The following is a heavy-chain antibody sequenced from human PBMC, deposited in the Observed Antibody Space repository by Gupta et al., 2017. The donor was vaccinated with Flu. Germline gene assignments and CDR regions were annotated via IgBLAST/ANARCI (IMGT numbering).Heavy chain of an antibody. CDR1: GYTFTNYW. D-gene: IGHD2-2*01. J-gene: IGHJ4*02. Sequence: EVQLVQSGAEVKKPGESLKISCKGSGYTFTNYWIGWVRQMPGKGLECMGIICPSDSETRYSPSFHGQVTMSADKSITTAYLQWNSLKASDTAIYYCARGLGYQRGLGYQALPRVFDYWGQGALVTVSS. CDR2: ICPSDSET. V-gene: IGHV5-51*03. CDR3: ARGLGYQRGLGYQALPRVFDY.